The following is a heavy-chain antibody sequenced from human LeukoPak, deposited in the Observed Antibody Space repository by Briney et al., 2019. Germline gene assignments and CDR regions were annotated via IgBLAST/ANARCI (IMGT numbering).Heavy chain of an antibody. V-gene: IGHV4-61*02. CDR1: GASISSGTHF. D-gene: IGHD5/OR15-5a*01. J-gene: IGHJ2*01. Sequence: KPSETLSLTCTVSGASISSGTHFWSWIRQPAGKELEWLGRIFLSGTTNYNPSLGGRVTISLDTSKNQFSLNLTSVTAADTAVYFCARDDRVSPLHWYFDLWGRGTLVTVSS. CDR3: ARDDRVSPLHWYFDL. CDR2: IFLSGTT.